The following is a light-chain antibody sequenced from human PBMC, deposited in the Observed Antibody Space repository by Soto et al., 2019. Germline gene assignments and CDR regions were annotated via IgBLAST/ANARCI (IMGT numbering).Light chain of an antibody. J-gene: IGLJ1*01. CDR2: EVT. V-gene: IGLV2-14*03. CDR3: SSYTSTNTPYV. Sequence: QSALTQPASVSGSPGQSITISCTGTSGDIGSYNRVSWYQQHPGKAPKLIIYEVTTRPSGISSRFSGSKSGNTASLTISGLQADDEAYYYCSSYTSTNTPYVFGTGTKLTVL. CDR1: SGDIGSYNR.